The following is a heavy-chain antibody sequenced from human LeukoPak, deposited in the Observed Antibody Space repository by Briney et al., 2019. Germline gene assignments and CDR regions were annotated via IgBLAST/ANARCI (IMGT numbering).Heavy chain of an antibody. D-gene: IGHD5-18*01. CDR3: ARKDSYGYDFDY. V-gene: IGHV3-20*04. CDR2: INWNGGST. Sequence: GGSLRLSCAASGFTFDDYGMSWVRQAPGKGLEWVSAINWNGGSTGYADSVKGRFTISRDNAKNSLYLQMNSLRAEDTAFYYCARKDSYGYDFDYWGQGTLVTVSS. J-gene: IGHJ4*02. CDR1: GFTFDDYG.